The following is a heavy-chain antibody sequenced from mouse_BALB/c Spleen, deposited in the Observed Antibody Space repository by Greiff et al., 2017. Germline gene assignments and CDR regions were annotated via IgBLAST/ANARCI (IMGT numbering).Heavy chain of an antibody. V-gene: IGHV5-6*01. CDR1: GFTFSSYG. CDR3: ARHGYYGSRGDYFDY. D-gene: IGHD1-1*01. Sequence: EVKVVESGGDLVKPGGSLKLSCAASGFTFSSYGMSWVRQTPDKRLEWVATISSGGSYTYYPDSVKGRFTISRDNAKNTLYLQMSSLKSEDTAMYYCARHGYYGSRGDYFDYWGQGTTLTVSS. J-gene: IGHJ2*01. CDR2: ISSGGSYT.